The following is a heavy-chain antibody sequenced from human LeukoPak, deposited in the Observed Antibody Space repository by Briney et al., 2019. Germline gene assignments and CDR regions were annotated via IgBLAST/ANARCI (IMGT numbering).Heavy chain of an antibody. J-gene: IGHJ4*02. D-gene: IGHD3-22*01. CDR3: ARARVQYYDSSGYWPHFDY. CDR2: ISSSGSTI. Sequence: GSLRLSCAASGFTFSDYYMSWIRQAPGKGLEWVSYISSSGSTIYYADSVKGRFTISRDNAKNSLYLQMNSLRAEDTAVYYCARARVQYYDSSGYWPHFDYWGQGTLVTVSS. V-gene: IGHV3-11*04. CDR1: GFTFSDYY.